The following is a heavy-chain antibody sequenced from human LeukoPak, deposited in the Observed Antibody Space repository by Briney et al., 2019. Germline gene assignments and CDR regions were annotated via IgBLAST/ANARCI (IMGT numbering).Heavy chain of an antibody. V-gene: IGHV4-59*01. CDR1: GGSISSYY. D-gene: IGHD2-2*01. CDR2: IYYSGST. CDR3: ARDLGYCSSTSCQNDAFDI. J-gene: IGHJ3*02. Sequence: PSETLSLTCTVSGGSISSYYWSWIRQPPGKGLEWIGYIYYSGSTNYNPSLKSRVTISVDTSKNQFSLKLSSVTAADTAVYYCARDLGYCSSTSCQNDAFDIWGQGTMVTVSS.